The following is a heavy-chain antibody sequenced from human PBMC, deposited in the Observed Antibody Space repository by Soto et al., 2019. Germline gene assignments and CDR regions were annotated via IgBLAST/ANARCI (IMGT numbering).Heavy chain of an antibody. J-gene: IGHJ6*03. CDR1: EFTFSGRS. Sequence: EVQLVESGGGLVQPGGSLRLSCAASEFTFSGRSVHWVRQAPGKGLVWVSGIDTVGTDSTYADSVKGRFTSSRGNAKNTVYLQMNSLRVEDTAVYYCARGWFGPDVWGKGTTVTVSS. CDR3: ARGWFGPDV. D-gene: IGHD3-10*01. V-gene: IGHV3-74*01. CDR2: IDTVGTDS.